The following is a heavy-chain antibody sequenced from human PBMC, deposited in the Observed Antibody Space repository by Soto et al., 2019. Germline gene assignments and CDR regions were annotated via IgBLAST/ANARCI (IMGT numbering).Heavy chain of an antibody. J-gene: IGHJ4*02. CDR3: VRAPSTDPDF. CDR2: IWYDGSNK. V-gene: IGHV3-33*01. D-gene: IGHD4-17*01. CDR1: GFTFSYYG. Sequence: GGSLRLSCAASGFTFSYYGMHWVRQAPGKGLEWVALIWYDGSNKYYAESVKGRFTISRDNAKNMVNLQMNSLRGDDAAVYFCVRAPSTDPDFWGQGT.